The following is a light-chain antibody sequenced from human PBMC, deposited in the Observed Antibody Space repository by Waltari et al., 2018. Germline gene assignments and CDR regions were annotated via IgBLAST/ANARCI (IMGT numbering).Light chain of an antibody. CDR2: WAS. CDR1: QSVLYSSNNKNY. Sequence: DIVMTQSPDSLAVSLGERVTINCKSSQSVLYSSNNKNYLAWYQQKPGKPPKLLIYWASTRESGVPDRFSGSGSGTDFTLTISSLQAEDVAVYYCQQYYSTLWTFGQGTKVEIK. V-gene: IGKV4-1*01. J-gene: IGKJ1*01. CDR3: QQYYSTLWT.